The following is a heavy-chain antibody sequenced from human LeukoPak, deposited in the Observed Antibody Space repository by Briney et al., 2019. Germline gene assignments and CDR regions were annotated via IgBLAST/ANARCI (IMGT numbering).Heavy chain of an antibody. J-gene: IGHJ4*02. CDR3: ARNSPYSGSFTPRAGFDY. CDR2: IYNSAST. D-gene: IGHD1-26*01. CDR1: GGSFSSSTYY. Sequence: SETLSLTCTVSGGSFSSSTYYWAWIRQSPGKGLEWIASIYNSASTSYNPSLKSRVTISVDTSKNQFSLKLSSVTAADTAVYYCARNSPYSGSFTPRAGFDYWGQGTLVTVSS. V-gene: IGHV4-39*01.